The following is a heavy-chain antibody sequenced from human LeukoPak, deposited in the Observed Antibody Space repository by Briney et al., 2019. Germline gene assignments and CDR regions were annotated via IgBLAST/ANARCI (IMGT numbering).Heavy chain of an antibody. Sequence: SETLSLTCAVSGYSISSAFYWGWIRQSPGRGLEWIGTIHYSGSTSYNPSLKSRVTISVDTSKNQFSLKLRSVTAADTAVYYCARGFRGDNFDYWGQGTLVTVSS. V-gene: IGHV4-38-2*01. CDR2: IHYSGST. CDR3: ARGFRGDNFDY. D-gene: IGHD7-27*01. J-gene: IGHJ4*02. CDR1: GYSISSAFY.